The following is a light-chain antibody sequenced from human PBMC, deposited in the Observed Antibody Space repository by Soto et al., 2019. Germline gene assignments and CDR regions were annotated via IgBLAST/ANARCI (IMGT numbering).Light chain of an antibody. V-gene: IGKV1-9*01. CDR1: QGLSSD. Sequence: DIQLTQSPSFLSASVGDRVTITCRASQGLSSDLAWYQQKPGKAPKLLIYAASTLQSGVPSRFSGSGAGTEFTHTISSLQPEDFATYYCQQLNSYPITFGQGTRLEIK. J-gene: IGKJ5*01. CDR2: AAS. CDR3: QQLNSYPIT.